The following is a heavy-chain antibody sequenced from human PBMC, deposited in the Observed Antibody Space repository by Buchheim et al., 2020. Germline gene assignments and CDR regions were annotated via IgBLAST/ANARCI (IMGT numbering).Heavy chain of an antibody. CDR1: GFTFSNAW. D-gene: IGHD3-10*01. CDR3: TTGSGRDYGSGLNYYYYGMDV. J-gene: IGHJ6*02. V-gene: IGHV3-15*01. Sequence: EVQLVESGGGLVKPGGSLRLSCAASGFTFSNAWMSWVRQAPGKGLEWVGRIKSKTDGGTTDYAAPVKGRFTISRDDSKNTLYLQMNSLKTEDTAVYYCTTGSGRDYGSGLNYYYYGMDVWGQGTT. CDR2: IKSKTDGGTT.